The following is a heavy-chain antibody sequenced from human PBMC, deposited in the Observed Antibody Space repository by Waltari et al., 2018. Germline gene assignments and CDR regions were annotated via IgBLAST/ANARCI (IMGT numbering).Heavy chain of an antibody. CDR3: ARATSVGITIFCDY. J-gene: IGHJ4*02. CDR1: GFTFSSYS. Sequence: EVQLVESGGGLVKPGGSLSLSCAASGFTFSSYSMHWVRQAPGKGLEWVSSIISSSSYIYYADSVKGRFTISRDNAKNSLYLQMNSLRAEDTAVYYCARATSVGITIFCDYWGQGTLVTVSS. D-gene: IGHD3-9*01. V-gene: IGHV3-21*01. CDR2: IISSSSYI.